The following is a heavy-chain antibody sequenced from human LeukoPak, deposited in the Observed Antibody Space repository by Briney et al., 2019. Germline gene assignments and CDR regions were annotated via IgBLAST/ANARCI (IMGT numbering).Heavy chain of an antibody. D-gene: IGHD3-22*01. CDR1: GYTFTGYY. Sequence: ASVKVSCKASGYTFTGYYMHWVRQAPGQGLEWMGWINPNSGGTNYAQKFQGRVTMTRDTSISTAYMELSRLRSDDTAVYYCARDGYDKRREVTRMDVWGQGTTVTVSS. CDR2: INPNSGGT. V-gene: IGHV1-2*02. J-gene: IGHJ6*02. CDR3: ARDGYDKRREVTRMDV.